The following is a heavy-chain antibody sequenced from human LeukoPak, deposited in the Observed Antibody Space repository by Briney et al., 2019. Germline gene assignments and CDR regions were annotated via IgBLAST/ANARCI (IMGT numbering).Heavy chain of an antibody. V-gene: IGHV3-30*01. CDR3: ARGGNTGSSSWHNYYYYYYMDV. CDR2: ISYDGSNK. Sequence: GRSLRLSCAASGFTFSSYAMHWVRQAPGTGLEWVAVISYDGSNKYYADSVKGRFTISRDNSKNTLYLQMYSLRAEDTAVYYCARGGNTGSSSWHNYYYYYYMDVWGKGTTVTVSS. D-gene: IGHD6-13*01. J-gene: IGHJ6*03. CDR1: GFTFSSYA.